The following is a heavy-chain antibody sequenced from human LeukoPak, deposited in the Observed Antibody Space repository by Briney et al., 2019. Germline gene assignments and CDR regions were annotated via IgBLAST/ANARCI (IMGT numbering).Heavy chain of an antibody. CDR1: GFTFSSHS. CDR2: ISPDSGYI. Sequence: GGSLRLSCAASGFTFSSHSLMWVRQAPGKGLERVSSISPDSGYIYYADSVKGRFTISRDNAENSLFLQMNSLGAEDTAVYYCAPFSAVTHYYFDYWGQGTLVTVSS. V-gene: IGHV3-21*01. J-gene: IGHJ4*02. D-gene: IGHD6-13*01. CDR3: APFSAVTHYYFDY.